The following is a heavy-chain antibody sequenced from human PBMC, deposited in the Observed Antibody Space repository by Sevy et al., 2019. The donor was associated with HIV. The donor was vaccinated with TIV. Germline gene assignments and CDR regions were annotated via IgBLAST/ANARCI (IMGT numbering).Heavy chain of an antibody. D-gene: IGHD6-13*01. J-gene: IGHJ4*02. V-gene: IGHV3-7*04. CDR1: GFTFSSYW. CDR3: ARAYRSTWDPYYYFDC. CDR2: IKKDGREK. Sequence: GGSLRLSCAASGFTFSSYWMSWVRQAPGKGLEWVANIKKDGREKYYVDSVRGRFTISRDNAKNSLYLQMNSLGAEDTAVYYCARAYRSTWDPYYYFDCWGQGTLVTVSS.